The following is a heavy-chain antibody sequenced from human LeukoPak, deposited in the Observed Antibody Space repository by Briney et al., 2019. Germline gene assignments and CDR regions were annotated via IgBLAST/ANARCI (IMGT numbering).Heavy chain of an antibody. CDR3: AKSYYYDKRAYY. Sequence: GGSLRLSCAASGFTFSSYAMHWVRQAPGKGLEWVAVISYDGSNKYYADSVKGRFTISRDNSKNTLYLQMNSLRAEDTAVYYCAKSYYYDKRAYYWGQGTLVTVSS. J-gene: IGHJ4*02. CDR2: ISYDGSNK. V-gene: IGHV3-30*18. D-gene: IGHD3-22*01. CDR1: GFTFSSYA.